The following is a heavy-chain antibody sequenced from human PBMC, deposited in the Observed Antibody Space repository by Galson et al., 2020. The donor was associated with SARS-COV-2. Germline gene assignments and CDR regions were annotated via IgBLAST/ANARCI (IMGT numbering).Heavy chain of an antibody. CDR3: ARGGGGRGGNGMDV. Sequence: SETLPLTCRVSGGSITSNYWTWIRQHPRKAPEWIGYIYYTANSYYNPSLHSRVTMSVDTSKNQFSLNLNSVTAADTAVYYCARGGGGRGGNGMDVWGQGTAVSVSS. D-gene: IGHD1-26*01. V-gene: IGHV4-59*08. CDR1: GGSITSNY. CDR2: IYYTANS. J-gene: IGHJ6*02.